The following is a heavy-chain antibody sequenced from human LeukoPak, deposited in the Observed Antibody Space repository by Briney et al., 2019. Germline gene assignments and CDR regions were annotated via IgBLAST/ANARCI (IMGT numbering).Heavy chain of an antibody. V-gene: IGHV3-7*01. CDR3: AKYNWNYAFDI. CDR2: IKEDGSEE. D-gene: IGHD1-7*01. Sequence: PGGSLRLSCAASGFTFNWYWMSWVRQAPGKGLEWVANIKEDGSEENYVDSVKGRFTISRDNAKNSLYLQMNSLRAEDTAVCYCAKYNWNYAFDIWGQGTMVTVSS. CDR1: GFTFNWYW. J-gene: IGHJ3*02.